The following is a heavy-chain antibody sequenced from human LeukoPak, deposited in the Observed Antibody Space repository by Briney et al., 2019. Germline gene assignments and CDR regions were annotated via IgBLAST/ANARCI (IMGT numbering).Heavy chain of an antibody. V-gene: IGHV3-43*01. CDR3: ARDPRAGYLDN. CDR1: GFTFDDYT. D-gene: IGHD1-14*01. CDR2: INWDGRNS. J-gene: IGHJ4*02. Sequence: GGSLRLSCAASGFTFDDYTMHWVRQAPGTGLESVALINWDGRNSHYSDSVRGRFTISRDNTKNSLYLQMNNLRTEDTALYYCARDPRAGYLDNWGRGTLVTVSS.